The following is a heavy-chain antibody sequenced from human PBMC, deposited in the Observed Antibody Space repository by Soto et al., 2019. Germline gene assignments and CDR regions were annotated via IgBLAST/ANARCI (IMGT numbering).Heavy chain of an antibody. D-gene: IGHD3-22*01. CDR2: ISGSGGST. V-gene: IGHV3-23*01. J-gene: IGHJ4*02. CDR1: GFTFSSYA. Sequence: EVQLLESGGGLVQPGGSLRLSCAACGFTFSSYAMSWVRQAPGKGLEWVSAISGSGGSTYYADSVKGRFTISRDNSKNTLYLQMNSLRAEDTAVYYCAKRSWRDSSGYPYWGQGTLVTVSS. CDR3: AKRSWRDSSGYPY.